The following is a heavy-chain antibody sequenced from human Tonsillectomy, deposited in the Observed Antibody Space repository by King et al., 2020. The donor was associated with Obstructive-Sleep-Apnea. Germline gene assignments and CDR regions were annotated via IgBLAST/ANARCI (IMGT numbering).Heavy chain of an antibody. CDR2: IIPIFGTT. D-gene: IGHD5-12*01. V-gene: IGHV1-69*01. CDR1: GGTFSTYA. CDR3: ARAPSGYSTYEPLYY. Sequence: VQLVESGAGVKKPGSSVKVSCKASGGTFSTYAISWVRQAPGQGLEWMGGIIPIFGTTNYAQKFQGRVTITADESTSTAYMELSSLRSEATALYYCARAPSGYSTYEPLYYWGQGTLVTVSS. J-gene: IGHJ4*02.